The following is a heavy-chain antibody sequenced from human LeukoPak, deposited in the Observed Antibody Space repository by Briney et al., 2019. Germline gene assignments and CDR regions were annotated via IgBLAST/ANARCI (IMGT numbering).Heavy chain of an antibody. D-gene: IGHD2-8*01. CDR2: ISGSGGTT. CDR3: AKRGVLAPLDY. V-gene: IGHV3-23*01. Sequence: GGSLRLSCAASGFTFSNYAMSWVRQAPGKGLEWVSAISGSGGTTYYADSVKGLFTISRDNSKNTLYLQMNSLRAEDTAVYYCAKRGVLAPLDYWGQGTLVTVSS. J-gene: IGHJ4*02. CDR1: GFTFSNYA.